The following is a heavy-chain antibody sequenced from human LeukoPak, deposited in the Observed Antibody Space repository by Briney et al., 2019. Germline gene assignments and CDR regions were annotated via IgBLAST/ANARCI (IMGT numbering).Heavy chain of an antibody. CDR1: GGSINNYY. J-gene: IGHJ3*02. Sequence: SETLSLTCTVSGGSINNYYWSWIRQSPGKGLEWIGYIYYSGSTTYNPSLNSPVTISVDTSKNQFSLKLSSVTAADTAVYYCARSGYREGADALDIWGQGTMVTVSS. D-gene: IGHD5-18*01. V-gene: IGHV4-59*01. CDR3: ARSGYREGADALDI. CDR2: IYYSGST.